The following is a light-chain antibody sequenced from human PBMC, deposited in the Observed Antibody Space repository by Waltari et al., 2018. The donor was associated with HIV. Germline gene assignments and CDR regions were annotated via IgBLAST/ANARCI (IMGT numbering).Light chain of an antibody. Sequence: QSVLTQPPSVSGAPGKRVTISCPGTSSNIGSGYDVHGYQQLPGTAPKLLIYGNINRPSGVPDRFSGSKSGTSASLAITGLQAEDEADYYCQSYDSSLSGWVFGGGTKLTVL. J-gene: IGLJ3*02. CDR3: QSYDSSLSGWV. CDR1: SSNIGSGYD. CDR2: GNI. V-gene: IGLV1-40*01.